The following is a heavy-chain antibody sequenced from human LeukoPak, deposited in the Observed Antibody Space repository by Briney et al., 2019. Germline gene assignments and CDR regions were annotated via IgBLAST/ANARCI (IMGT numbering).Heavy chain of an antibody. CDR3: AKVRELRYYYMDV. CDR1: GFTFNNCG. CDR2: IRFDGSNK. Sequence: GGSLRLSCAASGFTFNNCGMHWVRQAPGKGLEGVAFIRFDGSNKYYADSVKGRFTISGDNSKNTLYLQMNSLRAEDTAVYYCAKVRELRYYYMDVWGKGTTVTISS. V-gene: IGHV3-30*02. D-gene: IGHD1-26*01. J-gene: IGHJ6*03.